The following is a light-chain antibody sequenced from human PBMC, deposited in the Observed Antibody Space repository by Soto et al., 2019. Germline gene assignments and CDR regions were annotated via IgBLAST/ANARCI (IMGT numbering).Light chain of an antibody. CDR2: DVS. V-gene: IGLV2-14*01. CDR1: SSDVGGYNY. J-gene: IGLJ1*01. Sequence: QSGLTQPASVYGAPGQSIPISCTGNSSDVGGYNYVSWYQQHPGKAPKLMIYDVSNRPSGVSNRFSGSKSGNTASLTISGLQAEDEADYYCSSYTSSSTVFGTGTKVTVL. CDR3: SSYTSSSTV.